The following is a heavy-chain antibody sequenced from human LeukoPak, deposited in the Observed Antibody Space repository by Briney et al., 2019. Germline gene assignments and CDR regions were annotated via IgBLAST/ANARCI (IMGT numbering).Heavy chain of an antibody. CDR1: GGSISSHY. CDR3: ARAEDGSGKSDYHMDV. CDR2: IYYSGST. J-gene: IGHJ6*03. Sequence: KPSETLSLTCTVSGGSISSHYWSWIRQPPGKGLEWIGYIYYSGSTNYNPSLKSRVTISVDTSKNQFSLKLSSVTAADTAVYYCARAEDGSGKSDYHMDVWGKGTTVTVSS. D-gene: IGHD3-10*01. V-gene: IGHV4-59*11.